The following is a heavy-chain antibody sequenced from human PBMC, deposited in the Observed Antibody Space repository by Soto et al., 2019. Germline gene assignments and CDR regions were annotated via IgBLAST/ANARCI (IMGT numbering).Heavy chain of an antibody. CDR2: IIPILGIA. V-gene: IGHV1-69*02. CDR1: GGTFSSYT. J-gene: IGHJ4*02. Sequence: QVQLVQSGAEVKKPGSSVKVSCKASGGTFSSYTISWVRQAPGQGLEWMGRIIPILGIANYAQKFQGRVTITADKSTSTAYMELSSLRSEDTAVYYCARGWFGESSLDYWGQGTLVTVSS. D-gene: IGHD3-10*01. CDR3: ARGWFGESSLDY.